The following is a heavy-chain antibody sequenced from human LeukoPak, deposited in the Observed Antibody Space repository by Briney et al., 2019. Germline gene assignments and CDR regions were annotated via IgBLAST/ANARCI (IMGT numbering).Heavy chain of an antibody. CDR3: ARGVDDFGDFCFDY. Sequence: ASVKVSCKASGYTFTSYGISWVRQVPGQGLEWMGWISTYNGETNYAEKVQGRVTLTTDTSTNTAYMEMRSLRSDDTAIYYCARGVDDFGDFCFDYWGPGTQVTVSS. CDR1: GYTFTSYG. V-gene: IGHV1-18*01. D-gene: IGHD4-17*01. J-gene: IGHJ4*02. CDR2: ISTYNGET.